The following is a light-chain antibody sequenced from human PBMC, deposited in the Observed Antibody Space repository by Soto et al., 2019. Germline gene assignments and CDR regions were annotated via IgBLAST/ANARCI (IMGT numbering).Light chain of an antibody. J-gene: IGKJ4*01. Sequence: EIVLTQSPATLSLSPGERATLSCRASQSVSSYLTWYQQKPGQAPRLLIYDASKRATGIPARFSGSGSGPDCTLTISSLEPEDFAVYYCQQRYTWPPTFGGGTKLEIK. CDR2: DAS. CDR3: QQRYTWPPT. V-gene: IGKV3-11*01. CDR1: QSVSSY.